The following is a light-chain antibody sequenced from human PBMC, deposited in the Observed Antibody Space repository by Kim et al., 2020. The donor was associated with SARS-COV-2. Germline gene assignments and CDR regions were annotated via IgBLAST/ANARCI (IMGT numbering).Light chain of an antibody. J-gene: IGKJ1*01. V-gene: IGKV1-5*03. Sequence: DLHMTQSPSTLSVSVGDTVTITCRASRPIGYWLAWYQQKPGKAPKLLIYRASSLESGVPSRFSGGGSGTEFTLTINSLQPDDLATYCCQQYDVFWTFGQGTKVDIK. CDR3: QQYDVFWT. CDR1: RPIGYW. CDR2: RAS.